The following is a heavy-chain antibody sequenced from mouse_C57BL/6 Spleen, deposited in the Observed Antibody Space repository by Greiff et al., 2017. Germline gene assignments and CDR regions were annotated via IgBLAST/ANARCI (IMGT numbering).Heavy chain of an antibody. J-gene: IGHJ4*01. CDR3: ARNPFEYGYAMDY. CDR1: GYAFTNYL. V-gene: IGHV1-54*01. CDR2: INPGSGGT. D-gene: IGHD5-1*01. Sequence: QVHVKQSGAELVRPGTSVKVSCKASGYAFTNYLIEWVKQRPGQGLEWIGVINPGSGGTNYNEKFKGKATLTADKSSSTAYMQLSSLTSEDSTVYFCARNPFEYGYAMDYWGQGTSVTVSS.